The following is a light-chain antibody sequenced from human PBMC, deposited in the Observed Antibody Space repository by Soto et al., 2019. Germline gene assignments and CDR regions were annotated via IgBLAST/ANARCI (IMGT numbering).Light chain of an antibody. CDR1: QSINTW. Sequence: DIQMTQSPSTLSASVGDRVTITFRASQSINTWLAWYQQKPGKAPKLLIYKASILESGVPSRFSGSGSGTEFTLTITSLQSEDFAVYYCQQFHNWPRTFGQGTKVDIK. J-gene: IGKJ1*01. V-gene: IGKV1-5*03. CDR2: KAS. CDR3: QQFHNWPRT.